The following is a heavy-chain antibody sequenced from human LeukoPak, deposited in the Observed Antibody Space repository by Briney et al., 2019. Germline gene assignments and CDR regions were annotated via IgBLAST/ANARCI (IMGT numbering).Heavy chain of an antibody. Sequence: PSETLSLTCTVSGGSISGYYWSWIRQPPGKGLEWIGEINYSGSTNYNPSLKSRVTISVDTSKNQFSLKLSSVTAADTAVYYCARWDNWNGRIFDYWGQGTLVTVSS. D-gene: IGHD1-20*01. CDR2: INYSGST. V-gene: IGHV4-59*01. J-gene: IGHJ4*02. CDR3: ARWDNWNGRIFDY. CDR1: GGSISGYY.